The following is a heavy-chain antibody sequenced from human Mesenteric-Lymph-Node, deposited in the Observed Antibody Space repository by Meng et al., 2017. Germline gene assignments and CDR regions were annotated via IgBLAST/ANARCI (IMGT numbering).Heavy chain of an antibody. CDR3: SRAGSTTGNGLDI. D-gene: IGHD1-14*01. J-gene: IGHJ3*02. CDR2: INAGNGNT. Sequence: ASVKVSCKASGYTFSTYAIHWVRQAPGQRLERMGWINAGNGNTKYSQRFQGTVTFSSDTSASTAYMEVSGLRSEDTAVYYCSRAGSTTGNGLDIWGQGTMVTVSS. CDR1: GYTFSTYA. V-gene: IGHV1-3*01.